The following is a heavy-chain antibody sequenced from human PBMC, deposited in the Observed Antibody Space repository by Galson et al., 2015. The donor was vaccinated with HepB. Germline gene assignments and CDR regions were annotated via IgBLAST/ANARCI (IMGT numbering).Heavy chain of an antibody. CDR2: ISSSSSTI. V-gene: IGHV3-48*01. Sequence: SLRLSCAASGFTFSSYSMNWVRQAPGKGLEWVSYISSSSSTIYYADSVKGRFTISRDNAKNSLYLQMNSLRAEDTAVYYCARGEDYYDSACLDYSVHGSLATAS. CDR1: GFTFSSYS. D-gene: IGHD3-22*01. CDR3: ARGEDYYDSACLDY. J-gene: IGHJ4*01.